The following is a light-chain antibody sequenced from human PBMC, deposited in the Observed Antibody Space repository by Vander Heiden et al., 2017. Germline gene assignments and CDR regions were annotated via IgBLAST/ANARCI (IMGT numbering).Light chain of an antibody. CDR2: GAH. CDR3: QQFNNRPPWT. CDR1: QSVSSN. V-gene: IGKV3-15*01. J-gene: IGKJ4*01. Sequence: ELVMTQSPATLSVSPGERVTLSCRDSQSVSSNLAGYQQKPGQAPRLLIYGAHTRATGIPARCRGSGAGTEFTITISSLQSEDFAVYYCQQFNNRPPWTFGGGTKVEIK.